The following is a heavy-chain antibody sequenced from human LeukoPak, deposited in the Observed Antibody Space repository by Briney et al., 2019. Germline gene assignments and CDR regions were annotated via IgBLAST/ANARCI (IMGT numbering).Heavy chain of an antibody. J-gene: IGHJ4*02. D-gene: IGHD4-17*01. CDR3: ARAIKATTAFDY. CDR1: GFTFSSYG. CDR2: IWYDGSNK. Sequence: GGSLRLSCAASGFTFSSYGMHWVRQAPGKGLEWVAVIWYDGSNKYYADSVKGRFTISRDNSKNTLYLQMNSRRAEDTAVYYCARAIKATTAFDYWGQGTLVTVSS. V-gene: IGHV3-33*01.